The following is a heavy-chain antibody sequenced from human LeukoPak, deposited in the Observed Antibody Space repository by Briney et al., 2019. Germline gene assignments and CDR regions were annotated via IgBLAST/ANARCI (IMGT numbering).Heavy chain of an antibody. CDR2: IIPIFGTA. J-gene: IGHJ6*03. V-gene: IGHV1-69*13. CDR3: ARSRLDDYYMDV. D-gene: IGHD2-2*03. Sequence: ASVKVSCKASGGTFSSYAISWVRQAPGQGLEWMGGIIPIFGTANYAQKFQGRVTITADESTSTAYMELSSLRSEDTAVYYCARSRLDDYYMDVWDKGTTVTISS. CDR1: GGTFSSYA.